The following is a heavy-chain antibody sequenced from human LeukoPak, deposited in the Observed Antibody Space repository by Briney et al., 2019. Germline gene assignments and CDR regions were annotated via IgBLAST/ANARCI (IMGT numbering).Heavy chain of an antibody. CDR1: GFTFSSYA. CDR3: SSRTTVTTIEY. D-gene: IGHD4-17*01. Sequence: GGSLRLSCAASGFTFSSYAMSWVRQAPGKGLEWVSAISGSGGSTYYADSVKGRFTISRDNSKNTLYLQMNSLRAEDTAVYYCSSRTTVTTIEYWGQGTLVTVSS. V-gene: IGHV3-23*01. CDR2: ISGSGGST. J-gene: IGHJ4*02.